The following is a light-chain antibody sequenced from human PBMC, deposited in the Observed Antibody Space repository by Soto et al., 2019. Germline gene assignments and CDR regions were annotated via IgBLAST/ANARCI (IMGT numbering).Light chain of an antibody. CDR2: KAS. CDR3: QQYNSYPLT. Sequence: DIQMTQSPSTLSASVGDRVTITCRASQSISSWLAWYQQKPGKAPNLLIYKASSLESGVPSRVRGSGSGTEFTLTISSLQPDDFATYYCQQYNSYPLTFGGGTKVEIK. J-gene: IGKJ4*01. V-gene: IGKV1-5*03. CDR1: QSISSW.